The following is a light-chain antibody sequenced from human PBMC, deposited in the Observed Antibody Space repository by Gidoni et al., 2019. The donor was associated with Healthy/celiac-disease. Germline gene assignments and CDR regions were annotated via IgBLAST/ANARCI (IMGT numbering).Light chain of an antibody. CDR3: QQYGSSLTWT. CDR2: GAS. J-gene: IGKJ1*01. Sequence: EIVLTPSPRTLSLSPRERATLSCRASQSVSSSYLAWYQQKPGQAPRLLIYGASSRATGIPERCSGSGAGTDFTTTISRLEPEDVAVYYCQQYGSSLTWTFGQGTKVEIK. V-gene: IGKV3-20*01. CDR1: QSVSSSY.